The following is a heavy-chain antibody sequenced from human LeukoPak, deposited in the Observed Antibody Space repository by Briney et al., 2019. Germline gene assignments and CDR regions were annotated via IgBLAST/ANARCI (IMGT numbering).Heavy chain of an antibody. J-gene: IGHJ5*02. CDR1: GGSFSGYY. D-gene: IGHD2-15*01. CDR2: NNHSGGT. CDR3: AREGIVVVVAATHNWFDP. V-gene: IGHV4-34*01. Sequence: SETLSLTCAVYGGSFSGYYWSWIRQPPGKGLEWIGENNHSGGTNYNPSLKSRVTISVDTSKNQFSLKLSSVTAADTAVYYCAREGIVVVVAATHNWFDPWGQGTLVTVSS.